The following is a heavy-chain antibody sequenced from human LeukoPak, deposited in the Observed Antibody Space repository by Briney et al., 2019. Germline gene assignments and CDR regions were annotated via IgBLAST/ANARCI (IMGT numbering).Heavy chain of an antibody. CDR1: GGSFSGYY. V-gene: IGHV4-34*01. CDR3: ARTTDHTRWLQPFDY. J-gene: IGHJ4*02. CDR2: INHSGRT. D-gene: IGHD5-24*01. Sequence: PSETLSLTCAVYGGSFSGYYWSWIRQPPGKGLEWIGEINHSGRTKFNPSLKSRVTISVDTSKNQSSLRLSSVTAADTAFYFCARTTDHTRWLQPFDYWGQGTLVTVS.